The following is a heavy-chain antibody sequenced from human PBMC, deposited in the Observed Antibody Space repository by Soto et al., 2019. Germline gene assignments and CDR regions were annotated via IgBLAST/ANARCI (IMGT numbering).Heavy chain of an antibody. CDR2: ISGSGSST. D-gene: IGHD4-17*01. CDR1: GFHFSSYT. V-gene: IGHV3-23*01. CDR3: AHRPYGDYPIDY. J-gene: IGHJ4*02. Sequence: PGGSLRLSCAASGFHFSSYTMSWVRQAPGKGLEWVSTISGSGSSTYSADSVKSRLTITKDTSKNQVVLTMTNMDPVDTGTYYCAHRPYGDYPIDYWGQGTLVTVSS.